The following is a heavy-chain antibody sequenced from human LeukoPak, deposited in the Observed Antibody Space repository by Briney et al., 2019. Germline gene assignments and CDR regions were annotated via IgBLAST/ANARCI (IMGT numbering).Heavy chain of an antibody. CDR1: GFTFSSYS. V-gene: IGHV3-48*04. J-gene: IGHJ2*01. D-gene: IGHD2-2*01. Sequence: PGGSLRLSCAASGFTFSSYSMNWVRQAPGKGLEWVSYISSSSSTIYYADSVKGRFTISRDNAKNSLYLQMNSLRAEDTAVYYCARGPYCRSTSCPYWYFDLWGRGTLVTVSS. CDR2: ISSSSSTI. CDR3: ARGPYCRSTSCPYWYFDL.